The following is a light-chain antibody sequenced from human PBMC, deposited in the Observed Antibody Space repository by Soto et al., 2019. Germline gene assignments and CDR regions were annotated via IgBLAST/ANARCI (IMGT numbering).Light chain of an antibody. V-gene: IGLV2-8*01. CDR3: QSYDSSLSKV. CDR1: SSDVGGYNY. J-gene: IGLJ2*01. CDR2: EVN. Sequence: QSALTQPPSASGSPGQSVAISCTGTSSDVGGYNYVSWYQQHPGKAPKLMIYEVNKRPSGVPDRFSGSKSGNTASLTVSGLQAEDEADYYCQSYDSSLSKVFGGGTKLTVL.